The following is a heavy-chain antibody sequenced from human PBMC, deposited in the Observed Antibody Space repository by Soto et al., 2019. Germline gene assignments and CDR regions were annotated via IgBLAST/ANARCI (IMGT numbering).Heavy chain of an antibody. V-gene: IGHV4-59*01. J-gene: IGHJ4*02. Sequence: SESLSLTCTVSGGSISSYYWSWIRQPPGKGLEWIGYVYYSGSTNYNPSLKSRVTISVDTSKNQFSLKVRSVTAADTAVYYCARRYGGNFDYWGQGTLVTVSS. CDR1: GGSISSYY. CDR3: ARRYGGNFDY. D-gene: IGHD1-26*01. CDR2: VYYSGST.